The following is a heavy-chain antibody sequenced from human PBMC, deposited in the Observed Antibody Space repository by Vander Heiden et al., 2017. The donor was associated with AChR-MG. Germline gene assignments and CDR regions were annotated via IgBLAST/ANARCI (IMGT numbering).Heavy chain of an antibody. CDR2: INHSGST. CDR1: GGSFSGYY. Sequence: QVQLQQWGAGLLKLSETLSLTCAVYGGSFSGYYWRWIRQPPGKGLEWIGEINHSGSTNYNPSLKSRVTISVDTSKNQFSLKLSSVTAADTAVYYCARGISRRITIFGVAPGWFDPWGQGTLVTVSS. CDR3: ARGISRRITIFGVAPGWFDP. J-gene: IGHJ5*02. V-gene: IGHV4-34*01. D-gene: IGHD3-3*01.